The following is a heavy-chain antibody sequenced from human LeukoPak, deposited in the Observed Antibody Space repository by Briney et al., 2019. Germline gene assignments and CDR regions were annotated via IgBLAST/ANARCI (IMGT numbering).Heavy chain of an antibody. V-gene: IGHV3-11*04. J-gene: IGHJ4*02. CDR3: ASGIVVVPAATV. CDR1: GFTFSDSY. CDR2: ISSSGSTT. Sequence: PGGSLRLSCAASGFTFSDSYMGWIRQAPGKGLEYISHISSSGSTTYYADPMKGRFTISRDNAKNSLYVQMNSLRAEDTAVYYCASGIVVVPAATVWGQGTLVTVSS. D-gene: IGHD2-2*01.